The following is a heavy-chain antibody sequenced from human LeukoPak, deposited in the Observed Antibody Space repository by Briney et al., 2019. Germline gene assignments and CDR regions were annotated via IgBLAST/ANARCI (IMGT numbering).Heavy chain of an antibody. J-gene: IGHJ4*02. CDR3: ARETGSYGCFDY. D-gene: IGHD1-26*01. Sequence: ASVKVSCKASGYTFTSYYMHWVRQAPGQGLEWMGIINPSGGSTSYAQKFQSRVTMTRDTSTSTVYMELSSLRSEDTAVYYCARETGSYGCFDYWGQGTLVTVSS. CDR1: GYTFTSYY. CDR2: INPSGGST. V-gene: IGHV1-46*01.